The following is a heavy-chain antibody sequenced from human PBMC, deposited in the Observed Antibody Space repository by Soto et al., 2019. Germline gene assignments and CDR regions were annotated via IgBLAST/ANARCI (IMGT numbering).Heavy chain of an antibody. CDR1: GYTFRNYA. CDR2: INTYKGDT. Sequence: QVHLVQSGAEVKEPGASVKVSCKASGYTFRNYAITWVRQAPGQGLEWMGWINTYKGDTNYAHKFQGRVTMTTDTSTSTAYMELRSLRSVDTAIYYCARDAAFWSGRNLNWFDSWGQGTLVTVSS. V-gene: IGHV1-18*04. D-gene: IGHD3-3*01. CDR3: ARDAAFWSGRNLNWFDS. J-gene: IGHJ5*01.